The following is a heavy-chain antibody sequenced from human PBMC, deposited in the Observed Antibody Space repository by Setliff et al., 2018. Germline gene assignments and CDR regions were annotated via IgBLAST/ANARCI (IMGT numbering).Heavy chain of an antibody. J-gene: IGHJ4*02. V-gene: IGHV4-4*02. CDR3: AGGVSGRFNY. D-gene: IGHD3-10*01. Sequence: SETLSLTCAVSGGSIRNANWWSWVRQPPGKGLEWIGEIYNSGNTNYNPSLKSRVTISVDKSKNQFSLKLTSVTAADTAVYYCAGGVSGRFNYWGQGTLVTVSS. CDR1: GGSIRNANW. CDR2: IYNSGNT.